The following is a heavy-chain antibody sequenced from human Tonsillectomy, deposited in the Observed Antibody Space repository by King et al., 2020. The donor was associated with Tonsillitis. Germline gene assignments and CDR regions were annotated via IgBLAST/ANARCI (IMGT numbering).Heavy chain of an antibody. CDR3: ARIMAPNPQFDI. CDR2: IYDMGIT. D-gene: IGHD5-24*01. Sequence: QLQESGPGLVKPSQTLYLTGTGSVVSVKSGGYYWNWSRQHPVNGLQYIGDIYDMGITYYNPSLKSRVTTSLDTSKNQFSLKLSAVTAADTAVYYCARIMAPNPQFDIWGQGTLVAVSS. V-gene: IGHV4-31*03. CDR1: VVSVKSGGYY. J-gene: IGHJ4*02.